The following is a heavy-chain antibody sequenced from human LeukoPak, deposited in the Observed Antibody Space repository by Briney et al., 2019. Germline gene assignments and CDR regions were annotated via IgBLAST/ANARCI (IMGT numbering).Heavy chain of an antibody. CDR3: GELDSSSARS. J-gene: IGHJ5*02. CDR2: IKQDGSEK. V-gene: IGHV3-7*02. D-gene: IGHD6-13*01. Sequence: GGALRLSRAASGFTFSGYWMSWVRQAPGKGREWVANIKQDGSEKYYVDSVKGRVTISRDNAKSSLYLQMSSLRAEDTAVYSCGELDSSSARSWGQGTLVTVSS. CDR1: GFTFSGYW.